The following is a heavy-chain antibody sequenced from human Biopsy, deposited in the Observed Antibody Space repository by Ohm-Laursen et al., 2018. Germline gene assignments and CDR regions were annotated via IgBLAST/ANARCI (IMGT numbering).Heavy chain of an antibody. CDR3: ARDYDTSGYYYVS. Sequence: SDTLSPTCTVSGGSFTGHYWGWIRQPPGKGLEWIGSIFYRGSTHYKPSLKSRVNISVDTSKNQFSLKLNSVTAADTAVYYCARDYDTSGYYYVSWGQGTLVTVSS. CDR1: GGSFTGHY. J-gene: IGHJ5*02. CDR2: IFYRGST. D-gene: IGHD3-22*01. V-gene: IGHV4-39*01.